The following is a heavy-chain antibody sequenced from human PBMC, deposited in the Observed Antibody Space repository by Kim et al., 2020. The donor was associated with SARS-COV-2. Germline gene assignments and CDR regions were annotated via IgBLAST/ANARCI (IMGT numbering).Heavy chain of an antibody. CDR2: TYYRSKWFN. D-gene: IGHD3-16*01. Sequence: SQTLSLTCAISGDSVSSNNAAWNWIRQSPSRGLEWLGRTYYRSKWFNDYALSVKSRITINPDTSKNHFSLQLSSVNPEDTAVYYCANGGSGLGGMNVWGQGTTVTVSS. V-gene: IGHV6-1*01. J-gene: IGHJ6*02. CDR3: ANGGSGLGGMNV. CDR1: GDSVSSNNAA.